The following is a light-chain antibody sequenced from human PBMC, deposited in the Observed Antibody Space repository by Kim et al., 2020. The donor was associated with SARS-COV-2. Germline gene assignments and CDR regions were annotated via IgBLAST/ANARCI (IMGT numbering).Light chain of an antibody. CDR2: AAS. CDR1: QGISNY. J-gene: IGKJ1*01. CDR3: KKYNSAPQT. Sequence: DIQMTQSPSSLSASVGDRVTITCRASQGISNYLAWYQQKPGKVPKLLIYAASILPSGVPSRFSGSGSGTDFTLTISSLQSEDVATYYCKKYNSAPQTFGQGTKVDIK. V-gene: IGKV1-27*01.